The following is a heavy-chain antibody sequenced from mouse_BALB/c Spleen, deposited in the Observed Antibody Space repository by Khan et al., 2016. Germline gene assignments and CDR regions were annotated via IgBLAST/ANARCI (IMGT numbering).Heavy chain of an antibody. CDR1: GYSITSDYA. CDR3: ARFITTVVDYLDY. V-gene: IGHV3-2*02. D-gene: IGHD1-1*01. CDR2: ISYSGST. J-gene: IGHJ2*01. Sequence: EVQLQESGPGLVKPSQSLSLTCTVTGYSITSDYAWNWIRQFPGNKLEWMGYISYSGSTSYNPSLKSRISITRDTSKNQFFLQLNSVTTEDTATYYCARFITTVVDYLDYWGQGTTLTVSS.